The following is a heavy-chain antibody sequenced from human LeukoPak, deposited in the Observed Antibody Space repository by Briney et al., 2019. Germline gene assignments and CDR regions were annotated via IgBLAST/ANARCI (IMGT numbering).Heavy chain of an antibody. CDR1: GYTFTCYY. V-gene: IGHV1-2*04. Sequence: ASVKVSCKASGYTFTCYYMHWVRRAPGQGLEWMGWINPNSGGTNYAQKFQGWVTMTTDTSISTAYMGLSRLRSDDTAAYYCARDSGGCSGGLLFDYRGQGTLVTVSS. D-gene: IGHD1-26*01. J-gene: IGHJ4*02. CDR2: INPNSGGT. CDR3: ARDSGGCSGGLLFDY.